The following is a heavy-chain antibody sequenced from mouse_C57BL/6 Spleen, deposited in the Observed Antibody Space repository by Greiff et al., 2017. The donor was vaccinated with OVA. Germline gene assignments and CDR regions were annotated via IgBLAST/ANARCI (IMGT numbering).Heavy chain of an antibody. D-gene: IGHD4-1*01. V-gene: IGHV1-54*01. CDR3: ARQDWDGAMDY. Sequence: VQLVESGAELVRPGTSVKVSCKASGYAFTNYLIEWVKQRPGQGLEWIGVLNPGSGGTNYNEKFKGKATLTADKSSSTAYMQLSSLTSEDSAVYFCARQDWDGAMDYWGQGTSVTVSS. J-gene: IGHJ4*01. CDR2: LNPGSGGT. CDR1: GYAFTNYL.